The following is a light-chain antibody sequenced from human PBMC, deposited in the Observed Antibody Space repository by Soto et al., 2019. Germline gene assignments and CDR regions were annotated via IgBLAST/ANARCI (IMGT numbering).Light chain of an antibody. V-gene: IGLV2-14*01. J-gene: IGLJ1*01. CDR1: SSDVGDYKY. CDR3: STYTTGRTLV. Sequence: QSALTQPASVSGSPGQSITISCTGTSSDVGDYKYVSWYQRHPGKAPKALIYEVSNRPSGVSNRFSGSKSGNTASLSISGLQAEDEADYYRSTYTTGRTLVFGPGTKLTVL. CDR2: EVS.